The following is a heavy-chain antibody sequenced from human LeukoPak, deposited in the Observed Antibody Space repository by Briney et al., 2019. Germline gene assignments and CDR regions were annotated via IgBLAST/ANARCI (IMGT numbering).Heavy chain of an antibody. CDR1: GFTFSSYG. Sequence: GGSLRLSCAASGFTFSSYGMHWVRQAPGKGLEWVAFIRYDGSNKYYADSVKGRFTISRDNSKNTLYLQMNSLRAEDTAVYYCARAGDELDPLSAFDIWGQGTMVTVSS. D-gene: IGHD5-24*01. V-gene: IGHV3-30*02. CDR3: ARAGDELDPLSAFDI. J-gene: IGHJ3*02. CDR2: IRYDGSNK.